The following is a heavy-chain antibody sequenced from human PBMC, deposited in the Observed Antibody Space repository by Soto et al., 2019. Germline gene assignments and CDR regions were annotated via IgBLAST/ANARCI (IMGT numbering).Heavy chain of an antibody. Sequence: SETLSLTCTVSGGSISSYYWSWIRQPPGKGLEWIGYIYYSGSTNYNPSLKSRVTISVDTSKNQFSLKLSSATAADTAVYYCARMGRANDSSGYYYYYYGMDVWGQGTTVTVSS. CDR3: ARMGRANDSSGYYYYYYGMDV. CDR1: GGSISSYY. CDR2: IYYSGST. V-gene: IGHV4-59*08. D-gene: IGHD3-22*01. J-gene: IGHJ6*02.